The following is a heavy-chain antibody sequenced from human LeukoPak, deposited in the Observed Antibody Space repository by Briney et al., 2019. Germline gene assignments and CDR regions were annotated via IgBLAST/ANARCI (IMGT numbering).Heavy chain of an antibody. CDR1: GYTFTDYW. CDR3: ARSGPSIYDIDTFDI. CDR2: IYPGDSDT. V-gene: IGHV5-51*01. J-gene: IGHJ3*02. D-gene: IGHD2/OR15-2a*01. Sequence: GEPLKISCKGSGYTFTDYWVAWVRQMLGKGLEWMGTIYPGDSDTKYSPSFQGQVTSSADNTISTAYLQWSSLKAEDTAVYYCARSGPSIYDIDTFDIWGQGTMVTVSS.